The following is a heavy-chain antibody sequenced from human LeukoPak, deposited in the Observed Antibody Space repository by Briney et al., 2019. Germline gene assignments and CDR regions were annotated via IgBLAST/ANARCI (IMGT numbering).Heavy chain of an antibody. CDR3: AKVGNCTNGVCYTYWFDP. Sequence: PGASLRLSCAASGFTFSSYAMSWVRQAPGKGLEWVSAISGSGGSTYYADSVKGRFTISRDNSKNTLYLQMNSLRAEDTAVYYCAKVGNCTNGVCYTYWFDPWGRGTLVTVSS. J-gene: IGHJ5*02. CDR1: GFTFSSYA. V-gene: IGHV3-23*01. CDR2: ISGSGGST. D-gene: IGHD2-8*01.